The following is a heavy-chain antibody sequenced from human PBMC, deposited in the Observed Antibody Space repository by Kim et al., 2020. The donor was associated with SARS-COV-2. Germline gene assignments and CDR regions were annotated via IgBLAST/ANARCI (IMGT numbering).Heavy chain of an antibody. Sequence: SVKVSCKASGGTFSSYAISWVRQAPGQGLEWMGGIIPIFGTANYAQKFQGRVTITADESTSTAYMELSSLRSEDTAVYYCARGPDYVNWNDPYYWYFDLWGRGTLVTVS. CDR1: GGTFSSYA. D-gene: IGHD1-1*01. CDR3: ARGPDYVNWNDPYYWYFDL. J-gene: IGHJ2*01. CDR2: IIPIFGTA. V-gene: IGHV1-69*13.